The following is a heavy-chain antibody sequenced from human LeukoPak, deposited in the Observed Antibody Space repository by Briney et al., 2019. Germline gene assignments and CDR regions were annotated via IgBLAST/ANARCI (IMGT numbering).Heavy chain of an antibody. CDR3: ARQSPNVWGSLRLYYYGMDV. D-gene: IGHD3-16*01. CDR2: ISSSSSTI. CDR1: GFTFSSYS. Sequence: GGSLRLSCAASGFTFSSYSMNWVRQAPGKGLEWVSYISSSSSTIYYADSVKGRFTISRDNAKNSLYLQMNSLRAEDTAVYYCARQSPNVWGSLRLYYYGMDVWGQGTTVTVSS. V-gene: IGHV3-48*01. J-gene: IGHJ6*02.